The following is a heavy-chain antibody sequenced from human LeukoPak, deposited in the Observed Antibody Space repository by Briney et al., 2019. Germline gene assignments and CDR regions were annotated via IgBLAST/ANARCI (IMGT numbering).Heavy chain of an antibody. CDR2: ISYDGSNK. V-gene: IGHV3-30*04. CDR1: GFTFSSYA. CDR3: ARAGLLGLGITSGWVDY. D-gene: IGHD2-2*01. J-gene: IGHJ4*02. Sequence: GGSLRLSCAASGFTFSSYAMHWVRQAPGKGLEWVAVISYDGSNKYYADSVKGRFTISRDNSKNTLYLQMNSLRAEDTAVYYCARAGLLGLGITSGWVDYWGQGTLVTVSS.